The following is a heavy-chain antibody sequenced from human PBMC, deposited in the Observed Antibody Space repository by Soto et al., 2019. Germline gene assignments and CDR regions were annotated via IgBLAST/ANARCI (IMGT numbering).Heavy chain of an antibody. CDR3: ALVVANWFDP. V-gene: IGHV1-46*01. CDR1: GYTFTNND. D-gene: IGHD3-22*01. J-gene: IGHJ5*02. Sequence: ASVKVSCKASGYTFTNNDVSWVRQAPGQGLEWMGIINPSGGSTSYAQKFQGRVTMTRDTSTSTVYMELSSLRSEDTAVYYCALVVANWFDPWGQGTLVTVSS. CDR2: INPSGGST.